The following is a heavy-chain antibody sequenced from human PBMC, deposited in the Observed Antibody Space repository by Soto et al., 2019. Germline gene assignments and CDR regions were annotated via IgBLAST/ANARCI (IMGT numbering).Heavy chain of an antibody. Sequence: HPGGSLRLSCAASGFTFSGNAMTWVRQAPGKGLDWVSGISAGDTTYYSDSVKGRFTISRDNSKDTLYLQMNSLRADDTAVYYCAKDPLTRGWFDPWGQGTMVTVYS. J-gene: IGHJ5*02. CDR3: AKDPLTRGWFDP. CDR2: ISAGDTT. V-gene: IGHV3-23*01. CDR1: GFTFSGNA.